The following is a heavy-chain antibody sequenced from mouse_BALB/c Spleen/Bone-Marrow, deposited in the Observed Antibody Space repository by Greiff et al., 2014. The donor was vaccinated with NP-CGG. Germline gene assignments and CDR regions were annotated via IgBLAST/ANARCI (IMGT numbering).Heavy chain of an antibody. CDR3: ARGGISVDY. Sequence: VQVVESGAELVRPGSSVKISCKASGYAFSVYWMNWVKQRPGQGLEWIGQIYPGDGDTNCNGKFKGRATLTADKSSNTAYMQLSSLTSEDSAVYFCARGGISVDYWGQGTTLTVSS. CDR2: IYPGDGDT. J-gene: IGHJ2*01. V-gene: IGHV1-80*01. CDR1: GYAFSVYW.